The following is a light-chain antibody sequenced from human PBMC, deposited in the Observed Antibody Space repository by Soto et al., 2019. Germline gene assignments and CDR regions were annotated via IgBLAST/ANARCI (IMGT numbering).Light chain of an antibody. J-gene: IGKJ1*01. V-gene: IGKV1-27*01. CDR2: PAS. CDR1: QGISNY. CDR3: QKYDSAAWT. Sequence: DIQMTQSPSSLSASVRDRVTITCRASQGISNYLAWYQQKPGKVPKLLIYPASTLQSGVPSRFSGSGSGTDFTLTISSLQPEDVATYYCQKYDSAAWTFGQGTKVEIK.